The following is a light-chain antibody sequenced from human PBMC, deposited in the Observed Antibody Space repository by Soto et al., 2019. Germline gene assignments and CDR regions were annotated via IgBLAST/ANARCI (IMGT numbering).Light chain of an antibody. CDR2: GAS. J-gene: IGKJ5*01. CDR3: QRYGSSPLIT. CDR1: QSVSTSY. V-gene: IGKV3-20*01. Sequence: ESVLTQSPGTLSLSPGERATLSCRARQSVSTSYLAWYQQKPGQAPRLLIYGASNRATGIPDRFSGSGSGTDFTLTISRLEPEDFAVYFCQRYGSSPLITFGQGTRLEIK.